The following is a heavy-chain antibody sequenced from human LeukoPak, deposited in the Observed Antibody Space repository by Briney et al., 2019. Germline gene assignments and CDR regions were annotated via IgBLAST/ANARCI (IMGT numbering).Heavy chain of an antibody. Sequence: ASVKVSCKASGYTFTSYGISWVRQAPGQGLEWMGWISAYNGNTNYAQKLQGRVTMTTDTSTSTAYMELRSLRSDDTAVYYCARARGYSYGYGGYYYMDVWGKGTTVTVSS. CDR1: GYTFTSYG. D-gene: IGHD5-18*01. V-gene: IGHV1-18*01. CDR3: ARARGYSYGYGGYYYMDV. CDR2: ISAYNGNT. J-gene: IGHJ6*03.